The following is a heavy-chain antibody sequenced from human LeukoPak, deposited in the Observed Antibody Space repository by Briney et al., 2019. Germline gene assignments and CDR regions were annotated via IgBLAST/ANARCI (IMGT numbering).Heavy chain of an antibody. V-gene: IGHV3-30-3*01. Sequence: GSLRLSCAASGFTFSSYAMHWVRQAPGKGLEWVAVISFDGSNKYYADSVKGRFTISRDNSKNTLYLQMNSLRAEDTAVYYCAREELGSSLGFDPWGQGTLVTVSS. CDR3: AREELGSSLGFDP. D-gene: IGHD3-16*01. J-gene: IGHJ5*02. CDR2: ISFDGSNK. CDR1: GFTFSSYA.